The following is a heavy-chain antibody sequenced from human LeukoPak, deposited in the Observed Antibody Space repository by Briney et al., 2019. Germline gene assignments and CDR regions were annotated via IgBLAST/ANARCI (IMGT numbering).Heavy chain of an antibody. Sequence: GASVKVSCKASGYTFTSYYMHWVRRAPGQGLEWMGIINPSGGSTSYAQKFQGRVTMTRDTSTSTVYMELSSLRSEDTAVYYCARDLPYYGDYAHFDYWGQGTLVTVSS. V-gene: IGHV1-46*01. CDR3: ARDLPYYGDYAHFDY. J-gene: IGHJ4*02. D-gene: IGHD4-17*01. CDR2: INPSGGST. CDR1: GYTFTSYY.